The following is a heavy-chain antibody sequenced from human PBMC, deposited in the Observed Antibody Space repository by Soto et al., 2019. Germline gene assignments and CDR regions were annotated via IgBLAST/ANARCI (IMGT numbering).Heavy chain of an antibody. V-gene: IGHV1-69*13. Sequence: SVKVYCKTSGGTISIYPISWVRQATGQGLEWMGGIIPIFGTANYAQKFQGRVTITADESTSTAYMELSSLRSEDTAVYYCARGSRDSERQHMDEIYYYYGMDVWGQGTTVTVSS. CDR2: IIPIFGTA. D-gene: IGHD2-15*01. J-gene: IGHJ6*02. CDR1: GGTISIYP. CDR3: ARGSRDSERQHMDEIYYYYGMDV.